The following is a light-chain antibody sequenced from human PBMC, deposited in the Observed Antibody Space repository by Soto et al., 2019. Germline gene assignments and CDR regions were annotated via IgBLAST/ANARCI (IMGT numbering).Light chain of an antibody. J-gene: IGLJ1*01. CDR2: GNS. V-gene: IGLV1-40*01. Sequence: QSVLTPPPSVSGAPGQRVTISCTGSSSNIGAGYDVHWYQQLPGTAPKLLIYGNSNRPSGVPDRFSGSKSGTSASLAITGLQAEDEADYYCQSYDSSLSGRVFGTGTKLTVL. CDR1: SSNIGAGYD. CDR3: QSYDSSLSGRV.